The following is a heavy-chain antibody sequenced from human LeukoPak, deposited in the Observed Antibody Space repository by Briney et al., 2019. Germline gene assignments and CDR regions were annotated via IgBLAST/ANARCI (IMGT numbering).Heavy chain of an antibody. D-gene: IGHD2-15*01. Sequence: GGSLRLSCAASGFSFRNYWMGWARQAPGKGLEWVANTKPDGSAEYYADSVRGRFTASRDNANNLLYLQMNRLRAEDTAVYYCARDGGLHTNFDYWGQGTLLTVSS. CDR1: GFSFRNYW. CDR2: TKPDGSAE. CDR3: ARDGGLHTNFDY. V-gene: IGHV3-7*01. J-gene: IGHJ4*02.